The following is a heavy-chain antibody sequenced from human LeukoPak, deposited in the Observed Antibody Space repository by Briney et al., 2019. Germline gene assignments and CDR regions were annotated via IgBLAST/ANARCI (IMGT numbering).Heavy chain of an antibody. Sequence: PGGSLRLSCAASGFSFSSYWMGRVRQAPGTGLEWVANMHPDGTEKYYVNSVRGRFTISRDNAKNSLYLQMNSVRAEDTGVYYCTRHTRRSPWDYRGQGTLVTVSS. CDR3: TRHTRRSPWDY. J-gene: IGHJ4*02. V-gene: IGHV3-7*01. D-gene: IGHD2-15*01. CDR2: MHPDGTEK. CDR1: GFSFSSYW.